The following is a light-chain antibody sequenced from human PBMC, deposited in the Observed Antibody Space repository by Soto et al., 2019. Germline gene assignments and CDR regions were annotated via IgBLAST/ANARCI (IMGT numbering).Light chain of an antibody. V-gene: IGKV3-15*01. CDR1: QRVSSN. CDR3: QQYNDWPPIT. J-gene: IGKJ5*01. CDR2: DAS. Sequence: VISQSPATLSVSPGQSPTLSCSASQRVSSNLAWYQQKPGQAPRLLIYDASTRATVIPARFSGSGSGTEFTLTISSLQSEDFAVYYCQQYNDWPPITFGQGTRLEI.